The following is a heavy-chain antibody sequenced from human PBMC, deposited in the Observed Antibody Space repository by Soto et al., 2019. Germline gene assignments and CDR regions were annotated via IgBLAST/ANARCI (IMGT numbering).Heavy chain of an antibody. Sequence: SETLSLTCTVSGGSISTYYWSWIRQPPGKGLEWIGYIYYSGSTNYNPSLKSRVTISVDTSKNQFSLKLSSVTAADTAVYFCARSKDAYSQYYFDNWGQGTLVTVSS. CDR3: ARSKDAYSQYYFDN. J-gene: IGHJ4*02. CDR2: IYYSGST. V-gene: IGHV4-59*01. CDR1: GGSISTYY. D-gene: IGHD4-4*01.